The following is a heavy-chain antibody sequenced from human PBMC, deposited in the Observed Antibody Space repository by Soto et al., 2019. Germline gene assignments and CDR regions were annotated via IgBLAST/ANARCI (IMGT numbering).Heavy chain of an antibody. Sequence: GGSLRLSCAASGITFSNYVMTWVRQAPGKGLEWVSCITGSGGGTFYADSVKGRFTISRDNSKNIVYLQMSSLRADDTAVYYCAKGLRRENESWGQGTLVTVSS. J-gene: IGHJ4*02. CDR1: GITFSNYV. V-gene: IGHV3-23*01. CDR2: ITGSGGGT. CDR3: AKGLRRENES. D-gene: IGHD4-17*01.